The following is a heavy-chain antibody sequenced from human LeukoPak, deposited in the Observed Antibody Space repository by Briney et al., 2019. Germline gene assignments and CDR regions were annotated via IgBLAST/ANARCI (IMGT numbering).Heavy chain of an antibody. CDR2: ISYAGSNK. D-gene: IGHD6-13*01. CDR1: GFTFSTYG. J-gene: IGHJ5*02. Sequence: GGSLRPSCAASGFTFSTYGMHWVRQAPGKGPEWVAVISYAGSNKYYADSVKGRFGISRDNVKNTLYLQMNSLRAEDTAVYFCAREQPGPWGQGTLVTVSS. V-gene: IGHV3-30*03. CDR3: AREQPGP.